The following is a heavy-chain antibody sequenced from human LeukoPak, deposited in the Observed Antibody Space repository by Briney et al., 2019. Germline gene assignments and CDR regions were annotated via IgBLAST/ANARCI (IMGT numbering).Heavy chain of an antibody. Sequence: GESLKISCKGSGYSFTSYWIGWVRQMPGKGLEWMGIIYPGDSDTRYSPSFQGQVTISADKSISTAYLQWSSLKASDTAMYYCARWSIWDIVVVPAAGFDYWGQGTLVTVSS. CDR3: ARWSIWDIVVVPAAGFDY. J-gene: IGHJ4*02. V-gene: IGHV5-51*01. CDR1: GYSFTSYW. CDR2: IYPGDSDT. D-gene: IGHD2-2*01.